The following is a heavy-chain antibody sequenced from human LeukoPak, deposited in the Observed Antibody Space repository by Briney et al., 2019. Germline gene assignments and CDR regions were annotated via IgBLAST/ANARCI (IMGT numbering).Heavy chain of an antibody. CDR2: ISGSGGST. V-gene: IGHV3-23*01. J-gene: IGHJ6*02. D-gene: IGHD5-24*01. CDR3: AKDWGDGYKAYYYYGMDV. Sequence: GGSLRLTCAASGFTFSSYAMSWVRQAPGKGLGWVSAISGSGGSTYYADSVKGRFTISRDNSKSTLYLQMNSLRAEDTAVYYCAKDWGDGYKAYYYYGMDVWGQGTTVTVSS. CDR1: GFTFSSYA.